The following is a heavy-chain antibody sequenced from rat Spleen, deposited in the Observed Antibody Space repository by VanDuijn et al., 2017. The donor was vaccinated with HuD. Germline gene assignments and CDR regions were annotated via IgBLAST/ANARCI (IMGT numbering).Heavy chain of an antibody. Sequence: EVQLVESGGGLVQPGRSMKLSCAALGFTFSNYYMAWVRQAPTKGLEWVASISTGGGNTYYRDSVKGRFTVSRDNAKSTLYLQMNSLRSEDTATYYCTREGIRGTFYVMDAWGQGASVTVSS. CDR2: ISTGGGNT. V-gene: IGHV5-25*01. CDR1: GFTFSNYY. J-gene: IGHJ4*01. D-gene: IGHD4-3*01. CDR3: TREGIRGTFYVMDA.